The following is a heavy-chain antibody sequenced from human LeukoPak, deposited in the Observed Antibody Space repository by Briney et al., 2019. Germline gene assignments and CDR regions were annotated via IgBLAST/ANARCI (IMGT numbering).Heavy chain of an antibody. D-gene: IGHD1-1*01. CDR2: VFPGDSDT. CDR3: ARYTTAAFDY. V-gene: IGHV5-51*01. J-gene: IGHJ4*02. Sequence: GESLKISCESSGYSFTSYWIGWVRQTPGKGLEWMGLVFPGDSDTRYSPSFQGQFTISADKSISTAYMQWSSLKASDTAMYYCARYTTAAFDYWGQGTLVTVSS. CDR1: GYSFTSYW.